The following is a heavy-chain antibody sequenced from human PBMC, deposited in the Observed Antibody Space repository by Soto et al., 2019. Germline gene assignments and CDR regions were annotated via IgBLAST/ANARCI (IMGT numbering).Heavy chain of an antibody. J-gene: IGHJ6*02. Sequence: SGPTLVNPTQTLTLTCNFSGFSLTNKGVGVGWIRQPPRKALEWLGIIYWDDDKRYRPSLNNRLTITKDTSKNQVVLTMTNVDTVDTATYFCARMDGDYNYCGLDVWGHGIAVTVS. V-gene: IGHV2-5*02. CDR1: GFSLTNKGVG. CDR3: ARMDGDYNYCGLDV. CDR2: IYWDDDK. D-gene: IGHD4-17*01.